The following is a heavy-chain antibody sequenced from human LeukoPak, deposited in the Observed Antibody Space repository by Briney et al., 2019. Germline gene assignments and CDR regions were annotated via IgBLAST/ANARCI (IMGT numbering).Heavy chain of an antibody. CDR1: GYTFTGYA. D-gene: IGHD6-19*01. J-gene: IGHJ4*02. V-gene: IGHV7-4-1*02. Sequence: ASVKVSCKASGYTFTGYAMNWVRQAPGQGLEWMGWINTNTGNPTYAQGFTGRFVFSLDTSVSTAYLQISSLKAEDTAVYYCARDLLISGWYPLGRPPFDYWGQGTLVTVSS. CDR3: ARDLLISGWYPLGRPPFDY. CDR2: INTNTGNP.